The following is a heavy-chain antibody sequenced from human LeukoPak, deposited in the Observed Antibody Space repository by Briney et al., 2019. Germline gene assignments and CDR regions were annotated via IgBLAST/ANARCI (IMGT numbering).Heavy chain of an antibody. CDR2: ISYDGNNK. CDR3: VGGFGELLGSFDY. Sequence: GSRRLSCAASGFSFIGYGMHWVRQAPGKGLEWLAVISYDGNNKYYADSVRGRFTISRDNSKNTVYLQMSSLRAEDTAVYYCVGGFGELLGSFDYWGQGTLVTVSS. V-gene: IGHV3-30*03. D-gene: IGHD3-10*01. CDR1: GFSFIGYG. J-gene: IGHJ4*02.